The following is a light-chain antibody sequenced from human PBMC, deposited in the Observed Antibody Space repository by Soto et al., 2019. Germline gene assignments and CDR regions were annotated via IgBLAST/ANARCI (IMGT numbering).Light chain of an antibody. CDR3: HEYDVWRPA. CDR1: QRVSNN. V-gene: IGKV3-15*01. CDR2: GAS. J-gene: IGKJ1*01. Sequence: VMRESPAALSVSPGERATHSCRASQRVSNNVAWYQQKPGQAPRLLLYGASARATGVPARFSGSGSGTQFTLTISSLQSEDFAVYYCHEYDVWRPAFCQGTKVDIK.